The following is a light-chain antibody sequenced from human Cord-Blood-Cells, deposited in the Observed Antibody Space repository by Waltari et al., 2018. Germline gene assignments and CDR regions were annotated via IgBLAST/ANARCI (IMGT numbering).Light chain of an antibody. V-gene: IGLV2-14*01. J-gene: IGLJ1*01. CDR2: EVS. CDR1: SSDGGGYNY. Sequence: QSALTQPASVSGSPGQSITISCTGTSSDGGGYNYVSWYHQHPGKAPKLMIYEVSNRPSGVSNRFSGSKSGNTASLTISGLQAEDEADYYCSSYTSSSTVFGTGTKVTVL. CDR3: SSYTSSSTV.